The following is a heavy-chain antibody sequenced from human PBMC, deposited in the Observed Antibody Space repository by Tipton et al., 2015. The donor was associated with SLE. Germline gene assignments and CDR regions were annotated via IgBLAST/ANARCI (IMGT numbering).Heavy chain of an antibody. CDR3: SRRDGWATEFDY. D-gene: IGHD5-24*01. V-gene: IGHV3-49*03. CDR2: IRSKDYGGTP. CDR1: GFTFGDYA. J-gene: IGHJ4*02. Sequence: SLRLSCTASGFTFGDYAMSWFRQAPGKGLEWVAFIRSKDYGGTPEYAASVRGRFIISRDDSKSIAYLQMNSLKTDDTAVYFCSRRDGWATEFDYWGQGTQVTVSS.